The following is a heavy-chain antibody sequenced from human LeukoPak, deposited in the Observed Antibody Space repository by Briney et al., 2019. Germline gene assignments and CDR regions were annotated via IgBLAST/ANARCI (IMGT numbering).Heavy chain of an antibody. CDR1: GGPISSYY. J-gene: IGHJ4*02. CDR2: IYYSGST. Sequence: PSETLSLTCTVSGGPISSYYWSWIRQPPGKGLEWIGYIYYSGSTNYNPSLKSRVTISVDTSKNQFSLKLSSVTAADTAVYYCARQVEMATIWAFDYWGQGTLVTVSS. CDR3: ARQVEMATIWAFDY. V-gene: IGHV4-59*08. D-gene: IGHD5-24*01.